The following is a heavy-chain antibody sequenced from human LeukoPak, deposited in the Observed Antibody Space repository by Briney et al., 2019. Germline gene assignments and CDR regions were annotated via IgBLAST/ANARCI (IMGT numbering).Heavy chain of an antibody. J-gene: IGHJ4*02. V-gene: IGHV4-4*07. CDR2: IFTSGST. CDR3: ARGIYGDYGLGY. Sequence: PSETLSLTCSFSGGSISIYCWSWIRQPAGKGLEWIGRIFTSGSTNYNPSLKNRVTMSIDTSKNEFSLKLSSVTAADTAVYFCARGIYGDYGLGYWGQGTLVTVSS. D-gene: IGHD2-21*01. CDR1: GGSISIYC.